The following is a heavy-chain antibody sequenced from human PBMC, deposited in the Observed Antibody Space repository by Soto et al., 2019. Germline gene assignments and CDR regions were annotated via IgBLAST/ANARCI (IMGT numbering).Heavy chain of an antibody. J-gene: IGHJ3*02. CDR2: ISGSGGST. Sequence: GGSLRLSCAASGFTFSSYAMSWVRQAPGKGLEWVSAISGSGGSTYYADSVKGRFTISRDNSKNTLYLQMNSLRAEDTAVYYCAKDSDCSSTSCYYLVDAFDIWGQGTMVTVSS. CDR1: GFTFSSYA. D-gene: IGHD2-2*01. V-gene: IGHV3-23*01. CDR3: AKDSDCSSTSCYYLVDAFDI.